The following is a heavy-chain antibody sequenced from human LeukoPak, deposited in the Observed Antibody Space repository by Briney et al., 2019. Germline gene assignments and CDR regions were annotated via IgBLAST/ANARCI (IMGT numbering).Heavy chain of an antibody. CDR1: GFTFSSYA. J-gene: IGHJ6*02. CDR2: ISGSGGST. CDR3: AKTFYYYYGMDV. V-gene: IGHV3-23*01. Sequence: PGGSLGLSCAASGFTFSSYAMSWVRQAPGKGLEWVSAISGSGGSTYYADSVKGRFTISRDNSKNTLYLQMNSLRAEDTAVYYCAKTFYYYYGMDVWGQGTTVTVSS.